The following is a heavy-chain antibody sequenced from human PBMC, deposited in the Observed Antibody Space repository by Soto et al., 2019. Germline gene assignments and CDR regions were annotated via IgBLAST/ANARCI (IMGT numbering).Heavy chain of an antibody. CDR2: IVPSLDKT. V-gene: IGHV1-69*09. J-gene: IGHJ6*02. D-gene: IGHD3-16*02. CDR3: ARWPQPRYTADPYAVDV. Sequence: QVHLVQSGTEVKKPGSSVKVSCKASGGTFSSSGFSWVRQAHGQGLEWIGMIVPSLDKTNYAQKFQARVTLTADEVTSTAYMELRSLRSEDTAVYYCARWPQPRYTADPYAVDVWGQGTRVIVYS. CDR1: GGTFSSSG.